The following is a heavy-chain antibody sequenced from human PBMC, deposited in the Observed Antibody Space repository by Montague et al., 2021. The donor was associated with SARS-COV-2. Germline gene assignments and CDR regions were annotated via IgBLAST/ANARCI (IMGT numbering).Heavy chain of an antibody. Sequence: SETLSLTCTVSGVSINEYFWTWIRQTPGKGLEWIGYIFFNRGPIHNASLKNRVTISLDTSKSQVSLRLTSVTAADTAVYFGVSGRDGSYSHFHFWGQGALVTVSS. J-gene: IGHJ1*01. CDR1: GVSINEYF. V-gene: IGHV4-59*01. CDR3: VSGRDGSYSHFHF. CDR2: IFFNRGP. D-gene: IGHD4-11*01.